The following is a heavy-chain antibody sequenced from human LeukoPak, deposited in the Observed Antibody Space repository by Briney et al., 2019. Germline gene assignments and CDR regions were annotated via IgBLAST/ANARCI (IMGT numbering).Heavy chain of an antibody. J-gene: IGHJ4*02. CDR3: ATEIGGVPY. D-gene: IGHD2-8*01. CDR1: GYAFSGGY. CDR2: INPNNGDA. Sequence: ASVKVSCKTSGYAFSGGYDIYWVRQAPGQGLECMGWINPNNGDANYGHKFRGRVTMTRDTSISTVYMEVNVVTFDDTAVYYCATEIGGVPYWGQGTQLTVSS. V-gene: IGHV1-2*07.